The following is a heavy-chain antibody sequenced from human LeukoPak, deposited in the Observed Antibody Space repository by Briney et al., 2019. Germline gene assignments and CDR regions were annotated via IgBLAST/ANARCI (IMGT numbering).Heavy chain of an antibody. J-gene: IGHJ5*02. CDR3: ARPVLGYCSSTSCPVSGFDP. CDR1: GGSFSGYY. Sequence: PSETLSLTCAVYGGSFSGYYWSWIRQPPGKGLEWIGEINHSGSTNYNPSLKSRVTISVDTSKNQFSLKLSSVTAADTAVYYRARPVLGYCSSTSCPVSGFDPWGQGTLVTVSS. V-gene: IGHV4-34*01. CDR2: INHSGST. D-gene: IGHD2-2*01.